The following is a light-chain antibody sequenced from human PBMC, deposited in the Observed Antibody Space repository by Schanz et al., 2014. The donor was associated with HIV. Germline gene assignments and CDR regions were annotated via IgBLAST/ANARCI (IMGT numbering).Light chain of an antibody. Sequence: QSLLTQAPSVSAAPGQKVTISCSGSSSNIGNNYVSWFQQLPGTAPKLLIYDNNKRPSGIPDRFSGSKSGTSATLGITGLQTGDEADYYCGTWDSGLSSGSVIFGGGTKLTVL. CDR3: GTWDSGLSSGSVI. CDR1: SSNIGNNY. CDR2: DNN. V-gene: IGLV1-51*01. J-gene: IGLJ2*01.